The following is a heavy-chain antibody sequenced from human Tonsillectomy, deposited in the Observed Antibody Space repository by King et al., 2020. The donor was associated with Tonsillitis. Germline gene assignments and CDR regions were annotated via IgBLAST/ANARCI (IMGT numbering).Heavy chain of an antibody. CDR1: GGSISSYY. CDR2: IYYSGST. CDR3: ARSGQLRCAFDV. J-gene: IGHJ3*01. V-gene: IGHV4-59*08. Sequence: QLQESGPGLLKPSETLSLTCTVSGGSISSYYWSWIRQPPGKGLEWIGDIYYSGSTNYNPSLKSRVTISVDTSKKQCSLKLRSVTAADKAVYYCARSGQLRCAFDVWGQGTMVTVSS. D-gene: IGHD4-17*01.